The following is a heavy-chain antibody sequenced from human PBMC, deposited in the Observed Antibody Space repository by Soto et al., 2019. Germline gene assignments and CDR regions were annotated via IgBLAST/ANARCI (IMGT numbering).Heavy chain of an antibody. D-gene: IGHD3-16*01. Sequence: QVPLVQSGAEVKKPGASVKVSCKASGYTFTTYGINWVRQAPGQGLEWMGWISAYNGNTNYAQKLQGRVTMTTDTSTSPADKELRSLRSDDTAVYYCARDPGQCLSKGEFDPWGQGTLVTVSS. V-gene: IGHV1-18*01. J-gene: IGHJ5*02. CDR3: ARDPGQCLSKGEFDP. CDR2: ISAYNGNT. CDR1: GYTFTTYG.